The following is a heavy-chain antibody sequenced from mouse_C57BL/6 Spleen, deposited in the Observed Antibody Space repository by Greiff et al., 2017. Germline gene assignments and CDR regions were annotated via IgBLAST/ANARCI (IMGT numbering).Heavy chain of an antibody. Sequence: VKLEESGPGLVAPSQSLSITCTVSGFSFTSYGVDWVRQPPGKGLEWLGVLWGGGSTNYNSALMSRLGISKDNSKSQVFLMMNSLQTDDTAMDYCAAYYGYDGFAYWGQGTLVTVSA. J-gene: IGHJ3*01. CDR3: AAYYGYDGFAY. V-gene: IGHV2-9*01. CDR2: LWGGGST. D-gene: IGHD2-9*01. CDR1: GFSFTSYG.